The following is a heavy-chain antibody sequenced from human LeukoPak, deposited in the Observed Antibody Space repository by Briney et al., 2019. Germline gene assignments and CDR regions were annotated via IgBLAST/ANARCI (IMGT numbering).Heavy chain of an antibody. CDR2: IRQDGSER. D-gene: IGHD2-15*01. J-gene: IGHJ4*02. CDR1: GFTFSGYW. Sequence: PGGSRRLSCAASGFTFSGYWMSWVRQAPGKGLEWVANIRQDGSERYYVDSVKGRFTISRDNAKNSLYLQMNSLRAADTAVYYCARGHSGGNGFSYWGQGTLFTVSS. V-gene: IGHV3-7*04. CDR3: ARGHSGGNGFSY.